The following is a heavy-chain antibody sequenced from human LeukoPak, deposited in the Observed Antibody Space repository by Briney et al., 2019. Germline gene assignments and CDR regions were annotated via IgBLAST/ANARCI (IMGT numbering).Heavy chain of an antibody. D-gene: IGHD3-10*01. Sequence: GGSLRLSCAASGFTFSVYSMSWVRQAPGKGLEWVSYITASSRTKYYADSVKGRFSISRDNAKNSLFLQMNSLRAEDTAVYYCARDITMVRTYYYNGMDVWGQGTTVIVSS. CDR2: ITASSRTK. V-gene: IGHV3-48*01. CDR1: GFTFSVYS. CDR3: ARDITMVRTYYYNGMDV. J-gene: IGHJ6*02.